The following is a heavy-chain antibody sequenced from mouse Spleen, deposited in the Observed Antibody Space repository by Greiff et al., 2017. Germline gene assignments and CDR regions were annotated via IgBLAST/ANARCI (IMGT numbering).Heavy chain of an antibody. J-gene: IGHJ4*01. Sequence: EVKLVESGGGLVQPGGSLRLSCATSGFTFTDYYMSWVRQPPGKALEWLGFIRNKANGYTTEYSASVKGRFTISRDNSQSILYLQMNTLRAEDSATYYCARDINSSGHYYAMDYWGQGTSVTVSS. V-gene: IGHV7-3*02. CDR2: IRNKANGYTT. D-gene: IGHD3-1*01. CDR1: GFTFTDYY. CDR3: ARDINSSGHYYAMDY.